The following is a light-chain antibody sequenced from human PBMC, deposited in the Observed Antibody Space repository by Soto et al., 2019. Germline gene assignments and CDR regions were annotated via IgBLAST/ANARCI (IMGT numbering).Light chain of an antibody. CDR3: RQVESYPST. V-gene: IGKV1-9*01. CDR2: AAS. Sequence: IQLTQTPSSLSASVGDRVTITCRASQGSSSFLAWYQQKPGKAPKLLIYAASSLQSGVPSRFSGSGFGTDFTLTITSLQPEDFATYYCRQVESYPSTFGGGTKVEMK. J-gene: IGKJ4*01. CDR1: QGSSSF.